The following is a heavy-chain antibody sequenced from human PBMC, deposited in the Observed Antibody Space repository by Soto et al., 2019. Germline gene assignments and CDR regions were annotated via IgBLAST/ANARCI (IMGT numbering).Heavy chain of an antibody. CDR1: GYTFTIYG. V-gene: IGHV1-18*01. CDR3: ARALGSSGYAGMAV. Sequence: QVQLVQSGGEVKKPGASVKVSCKASGYTFTIYGINWVRQAPGQGLEWMGWISPDNGNTNYAQKLQGRVTMTTDTSTSTAYMELRSLRSDDTAVYYCARALGSSGYAGMAVWGQGTTVTVSS. CDR2: ISPDNGNT. J-gene: IGHJ6*02. D-gene: IGHD5-12*01.